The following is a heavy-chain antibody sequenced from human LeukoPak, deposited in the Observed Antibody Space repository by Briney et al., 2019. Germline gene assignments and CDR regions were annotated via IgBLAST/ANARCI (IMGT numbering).Heavy chain of an antibody. J-gene: IGHJ4*02. CDR2: ISGSGGRS. Sequence: PGGSLRLSCAASGFTFSSYAMSWVRQPPGKGLEWVSTISGSGGRSYYADSVKGRFTISRDNSKNTLYLQMNSLRAEDTAVYYCARENYGDLYFDYWGQGTLVTVSS. CDR1: GFTFSSYA. D-gene: IGHD4-17*01. CDR3: ARENYGDLYFDY. V-gene: IGHV3-23*01.